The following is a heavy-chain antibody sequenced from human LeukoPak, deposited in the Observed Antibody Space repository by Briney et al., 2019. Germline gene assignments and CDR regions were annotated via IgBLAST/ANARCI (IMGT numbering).Heavy chain of an antibody. D-gene: IGHD4-11*01. Sequence: SETLSLTCTVSGGSISSGDYYWSWIRQPPGKGLEWIGYIYYSGSTYYNPSLKSRVTISVDTSKNQFSLKLSSVTAADTAVYYCARGPYSNYGQFDYWGQGTLVAVSS. J-gene: IGHJ4*02. CDR1: GGSISSGDYY. V-gene: IGHV4-30-4*08. CDR3: ARGPYSNYGQFDY. CDR2: IYYSGST.